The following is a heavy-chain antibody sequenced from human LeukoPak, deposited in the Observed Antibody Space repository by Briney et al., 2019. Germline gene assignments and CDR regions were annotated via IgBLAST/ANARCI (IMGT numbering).Heavy chain of an antibody. D-gene: IGHD3-10*01. Sequence: GGSLRLSCAASGFTLSSYSMNWVRQAPGKGLEWVSSISSSSSYIYYADSVKGRFTISRDNAKNSLYLQMNSLRAEDTAVYYCARDRYYYGSGSPNDVWGKGTTVTVSS. CDR2: ISSSSSYI. CDR1: GFTLSSYS. V-gene: IGHV3-21*01. CDR3: ARDRYYYGSGSPNDV. J-gene: IGHJ6*04.